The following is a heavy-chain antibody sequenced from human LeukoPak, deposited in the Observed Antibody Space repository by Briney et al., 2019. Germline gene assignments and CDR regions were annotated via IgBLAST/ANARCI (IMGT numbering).Heavy chain of an antibody. Sequence: SETLSLTCTVSGYSISSGYDWGWIRQAPGKGLECLGSISQSGSTYDNPSLKSRVTLSVETSKNQFSLKLSSVTAADTAVYYCARVTGYMIEDYFDYWGQGTLVTVSS. CDR3: ARVTGYMIEDYFDY. J-gene: IGHJ4*02. D-gene: IGHD3-22*01. V-gene: IGHV4-38-2*02. CDR1: GYSISSGYD. CDR2: ISQSGST.